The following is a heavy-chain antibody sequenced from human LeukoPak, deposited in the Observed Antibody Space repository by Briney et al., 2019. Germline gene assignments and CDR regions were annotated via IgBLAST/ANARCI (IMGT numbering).Heavy chain of an antibody. V-gene: IGHV4-61*01. D-gene: IGHD5-12*01. CDR1: GGSVSSGSYY. CDR2: IYYSGST. J-gene: IGHJ6*02. CDR3: ARDGATPYYYYGMDV. Sequence: PSETLSLTCTVSGGSVSSGSYYWSWIRQPPGKGLEWIGYIYYSGSTNYNPSLKSRVTISVDTSKNQFSLKLSSVTAADTAVYYCARDGATPYYYYGMDVWGQGTTVTVSS.